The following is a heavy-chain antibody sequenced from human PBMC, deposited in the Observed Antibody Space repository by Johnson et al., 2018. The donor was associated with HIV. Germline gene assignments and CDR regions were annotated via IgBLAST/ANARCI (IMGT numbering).Heavy chain of an antibody. CDR2: IKSKTDGGTT. CDR1: GFTFNNAW. J-gene: IGHJ3*02. Sequence: VQLVESGGGLVQPGGSLRLSCAASGFTFNNAWMSWVRQAPGKGLEWVGRIKSKTDGGTTDYAAPVKGRFTLSRDDSKNMLHLQMNSLKTEDTAVYYCAKDLFRWELLPRAFDIWGQGTMVT. V-gene: IGHV3-15*01. CDR3: AKDLFRWELLPRAFDI. D-gene: IGHD1-26*01.